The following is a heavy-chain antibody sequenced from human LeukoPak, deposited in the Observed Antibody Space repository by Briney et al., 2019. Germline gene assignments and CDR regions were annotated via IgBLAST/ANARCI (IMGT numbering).Heavy chain of an antibody. V-gene: IGHV3-23*01. CDR2: ISGSGGNT. D-gene: IGHD4-17*01. J-gene: IGHJ4*02. CDR1: GFTFSSYG. CDR3: ARGLIYGDFPEDY. Sequence: GGSLRLSCAASGFTFSSYGMSWVRQTPGKRLEWVSAISGSGGNTYDADSVEGRSTISRDNSKNALYLQMNSLRTEDTALYYCARGLIYGDFPEDYRGQGTLVTVSS.